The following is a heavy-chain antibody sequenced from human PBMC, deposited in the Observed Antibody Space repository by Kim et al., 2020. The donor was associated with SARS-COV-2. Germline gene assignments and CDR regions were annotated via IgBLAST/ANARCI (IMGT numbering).Heavy chain of an antibody. D-gene: IGHD2-21*01. V-gene: IGHV3-30*03. CDR1: GFNFSNHV. CDR3: ARNLVRDTDLGH. Sequence: GGSLRLSCAASGFNFSNHVMHWVRQAPGKGLEWVALISYEGSTQKYTDSVKGRFTVSRDNSKNTLFLQMNSLRREDTAVYYCARNLVRDTDLGHLGQGTLVTVSS. CDR2: ISYEGSTQ. J-gene: IGHJ4*02.